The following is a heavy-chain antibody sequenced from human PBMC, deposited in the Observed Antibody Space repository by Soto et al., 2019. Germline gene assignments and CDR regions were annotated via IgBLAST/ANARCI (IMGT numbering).Heavy chain of an antibody. J-gene: IGHJ5*02. D-gene: IGHD6-6*01. CDR2: IYYSGST. V-gene: IGHV4-31*03. Sequence: SETLSLTCTVSGGSISSGGYYWSWIRQHPGKGLEWIGYIYYSGSTYYNPSLKSRVTISVDTSKNQFSLKLSSVTAADTAVYYCARDSIAYGSWFDPWGQGTLVTVSS. CDR1: GGSISSGGYY. CDR3: ARDSIAYGSWFDP.